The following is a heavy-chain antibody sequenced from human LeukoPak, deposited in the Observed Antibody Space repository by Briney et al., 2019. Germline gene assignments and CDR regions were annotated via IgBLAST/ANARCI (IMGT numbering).Heavy chain of an antibody. D-gene: IGHD1-26*01. V-gene: IGHV1-24*01. CDR1: GYTLTELS. Sequence: GASVKVSCKVSGYTLTELSMHWVRQAPGKGLEWMGGFDPEDGETIYAQKFQGRVTMTEDTSTDTAYMELSSLRSEDTAVYYCATDRRLYSGSYQSLDAFDIWGQGTMVTVSS. CDR2: FDPEDGET. J-gene: IGHJ3*02. CDR3: ATDRRLYSGSYQSLDAFDI.